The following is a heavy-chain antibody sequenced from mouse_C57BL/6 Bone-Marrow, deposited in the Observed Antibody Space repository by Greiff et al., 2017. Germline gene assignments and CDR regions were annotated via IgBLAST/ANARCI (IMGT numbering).Heavy chain of an antibody. D-gene: IGHD2-4*01. CDR1: GYTFTSYW. CDR2: IDPADSYT. Sequence: QVQLQQPGAELVMPGASVKLSCKASGYTFTSYWMHWVKQRPGQGLEWIGEIDPADSYTNYNQKFKGKSTLTVDKSSSTAYMQLSSLTSEDSAVYYCARRKYDYGVEWFAYWGQGTLVTVSA. CDR3: ARRKYDYGVEWFAY. J-gene: IGHJ3*01. V-gene: IGHV1-69*01.